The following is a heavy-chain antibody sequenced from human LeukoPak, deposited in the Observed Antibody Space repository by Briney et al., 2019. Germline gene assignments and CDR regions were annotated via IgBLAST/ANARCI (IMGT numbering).Heavy chain of an antibody. CDR3: ARGKVAVAATDDAFEI. CDR2: ISWDGGST. V-gene: IGHV3-43D*03. CDR1: GFTFDDYA. J-gene: IGHJ3*02. Sequence: PGGSLRLSCAASGFTFDDYAMHWVRQAPGKGLEWVSLISWDGGSTYYADSVKGRFTISRDNARNSLFLQMNSLRAEDTAAYYCARGKVAVAATDDAFEIWGQGTIVTVSS. D-gene: IGHD6-19*01.